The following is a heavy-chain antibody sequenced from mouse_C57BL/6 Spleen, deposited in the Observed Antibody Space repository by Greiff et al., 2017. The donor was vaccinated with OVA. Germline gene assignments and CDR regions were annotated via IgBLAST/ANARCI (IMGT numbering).Heavy chain of an antibody. J-gene: IGHJ3*01. V-gene: IGHV5-4*01. CDR3: ARDKAIVTTGFAY. Sequence: EVKVVESGGGLVKPGGSLKLSCAASGFTFSSYAMSWVRQTPEKRLEWVATISDGGSYTYYPDNVKGRFTISRDNAKNNLYLQMSHLKSEDTAMYYCARDKAIVTTGFAYWGQGTLVTVSA. CDR1: GFTFSSYA. CDR2: ISDGGSYT. D-gene: IGHD2-5*01.